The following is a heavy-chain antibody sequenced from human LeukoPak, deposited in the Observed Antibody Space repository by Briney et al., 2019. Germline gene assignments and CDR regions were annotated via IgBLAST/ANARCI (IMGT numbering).Heavy chain of an antibody. V-gene: IGHV3-30*04. CDR3: ARDQEGIVVVPAAINYYYYYGMDV. CDR1: GFTFSSYA. CDR2: ISYDGSNK. Sequence: PGGSLRLSCAASGFTFSSYAMYWVRQAPGKGLEWVAVISYDGSNKYYADSVKGRFTISRDNSKNTLYLQMNSLRAEDTAVYYCARDQEGIVVVPAAINYYYYYGMDVWGKGTTVTVSS. D-gene: IGHD2-2*02. J-gene: IGHJ6*04.